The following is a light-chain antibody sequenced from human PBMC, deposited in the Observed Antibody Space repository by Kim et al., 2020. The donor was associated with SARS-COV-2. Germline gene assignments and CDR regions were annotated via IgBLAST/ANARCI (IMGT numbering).Light chain of an antibody. CDR2: DVT. CDR1: SRDIGGYNY. V-gene: IGLV2-14*03. CDR3: SSYRDTSTYV. J-gene: IGLJ1*01. Sequence: GQSITLSCTGTSRDIGGYNYVSWYQQHPGKAPRLLIYDVTERSSGVPDRFSGSKSANTASLTISGLQTEDEATYYCSSYRDTSTYVFGTGTEVTVL.